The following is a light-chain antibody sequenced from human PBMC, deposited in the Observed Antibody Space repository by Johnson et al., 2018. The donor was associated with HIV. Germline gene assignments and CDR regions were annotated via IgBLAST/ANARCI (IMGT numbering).Light chain of an antibody. V-gene: IGLV1-51*02. CDR2: ENN. CDR3: GTWDSSLSAPL. J-gene: IGLJ1*01. CDR1: SSNIGNNY. Sequence: QPALTQPPSVSAAPGQKVTISCSGSSSNIGNNYVSWYQQLPGTAPKLLIYENNKRPSGIPYRFSGSKSGTSATLGITGLPTGDEADYYCGTWDSSLSAPLFGTGTKVTVL.